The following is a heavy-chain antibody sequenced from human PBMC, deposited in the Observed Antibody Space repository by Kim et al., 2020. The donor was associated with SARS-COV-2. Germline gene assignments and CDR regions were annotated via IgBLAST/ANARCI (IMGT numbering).Heavy chain of an antibody. CDR3: ARSYSD. J-gene: IGHJ4*02. CDR2: SGGIIT. Sequence: SGGIITNHADSVKGRFNISRNNAKNKVYLQMTSLRAEDTAVYYCARSYSDWGQGTLVTVSS. D-gene: IGHD4-4*01. V-gene: IGHV3-74*01.